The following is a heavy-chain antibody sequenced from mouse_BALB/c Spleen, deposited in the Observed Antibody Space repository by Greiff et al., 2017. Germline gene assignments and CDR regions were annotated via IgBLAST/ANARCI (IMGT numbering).Heavy chain of an antibody. J-gene: IGHJ4*01. Sequence: EVQGVESGGGLVQPGGSRKLSCAASGFTFSSFGMHWVRQAPEKGLEWVAYISSGSSTIYYADTVKGRFTISRDNPKNTLFLQLTSLRSEDTAMYYCARYDDAMDYWGQGTSVTVSS. CDR2: ISSGSSTI. D-gene: IGHD2-14*01. CDR3: ARYDDAMDY. CDR1: GFTFSSFG. V-gene: IGHV5-17*02.